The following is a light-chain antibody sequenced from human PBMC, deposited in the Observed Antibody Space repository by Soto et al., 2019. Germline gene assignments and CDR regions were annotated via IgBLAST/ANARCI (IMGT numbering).Light chain of an antibody. Sequence: DIQMTQSPSSLSASVGDRVTITCRASQSISSYLNWYQQKPGKAPKLLIYAASSLQSGVPSRFSGSGSGTDFTLTISSLQPEDFATYYCQQSYSTRWTFXQGTKLDIK. CDR2: AAS. CDR3: QQSYSTRWT. V-gene: IGKV1-39*01. J-gene: IGKJ1*01. CDR1: QSISSY.